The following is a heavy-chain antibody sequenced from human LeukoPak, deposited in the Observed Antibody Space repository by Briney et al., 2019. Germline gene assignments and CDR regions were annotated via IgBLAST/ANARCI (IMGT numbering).Heavy chain of an antibody. Sequence: PSETLSLTCTASGGSISSSSYYWGWIRQPPGKGLEWIGSIYYSGNTYYNPSLKSRVTISVDTSKNQFSLKLSSVTAADTAVYYCARLFSSSWYRGAFDLWGQGTMVTVSS. V-gene: IGHV4-39*01. CDR3: ARLFSSSWYRGAFDL. D-gene: IGHD6-13*01. J-gene: IGHJ3*01. CDR1: GGSISSSSYY. CDR2: IYYSGNT.